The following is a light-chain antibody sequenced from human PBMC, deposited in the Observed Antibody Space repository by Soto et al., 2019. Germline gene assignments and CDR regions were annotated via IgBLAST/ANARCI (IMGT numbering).Light chain of an antibody. CDR3: QQFKSYPLT. CDR2: DAS. J-gene: IGKJ4*01. Sequence: AIQLTQSPSSLPASVGDRVIITCRASQGIRGALAWYQQKPGKAPKLLIYDASSLESGVPSRFSGSGSGTDFTLTISSLQPEDFASYYCQQFKSYPLTFGGGTKVEIK. V-gene: IGKV1-13*02. CDR1: QGIRGA.